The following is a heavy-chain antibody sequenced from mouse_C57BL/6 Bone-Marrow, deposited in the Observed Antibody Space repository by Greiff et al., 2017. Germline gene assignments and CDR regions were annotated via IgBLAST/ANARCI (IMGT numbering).Heavy chain of an antibody. Sequence: VQLKQSGPGMVKPSQSLSLTCTVTGYSITSGYDWHWIRHFPGNKLEWMGYISYSGSTNYNPSLKSRISITHDTSKNHFFLKLNSVTTEDTATYYCAREFYYGSRYFDVWGTGTTVTVSS. CDR2: ISYSGST. J-gene: IGHJ1*03. CDR1: GYSITSGYD. CDR3: AREFYYGSRYFDV. V-gene: IGHV3-1*01. D-gene: IGHD1-1*01.